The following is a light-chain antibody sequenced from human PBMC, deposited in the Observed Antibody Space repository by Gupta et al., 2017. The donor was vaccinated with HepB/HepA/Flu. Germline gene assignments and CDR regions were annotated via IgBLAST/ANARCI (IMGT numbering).Light chain of an antibody. Sequence: EIVLTQSPATLSLSPGERATLSCRASQSVARYLAWYQQKPGQAPRLLMYDASSRDTGIPGRFSGTVFGTDLTLTINSREPEDSAVYYCQQPSNWPPITFGQGTPVEIK. CDR3: QQPSNWPPIT. J-gene: IGKJ5*01. CDR2: DAS. CDR1: QSVARY. V-gene: IGKV3-11*01.